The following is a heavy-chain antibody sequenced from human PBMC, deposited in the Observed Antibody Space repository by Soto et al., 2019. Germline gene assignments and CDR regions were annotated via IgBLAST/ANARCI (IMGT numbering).Heavy chain of an antibody. D-gene: IGHD6-6*01. J-gene: IGHJ6*02. CDR2: ISSSGSTI. CDR3: ARVGSIAARPVYYYGMDV. V-gene: IGHV3-48*03. Sequence: GGSLRLSCAASGFTFSSYEMNWVRQAPGKGLEWVSYISSSGSTIYYADSVKGRFTISRDNAKNSLYLQMNSLRAEDTAVYYRARVGSIAARPVYYYGMDVWGQGTTVTVSS. CDR1: GFTFSSYE.